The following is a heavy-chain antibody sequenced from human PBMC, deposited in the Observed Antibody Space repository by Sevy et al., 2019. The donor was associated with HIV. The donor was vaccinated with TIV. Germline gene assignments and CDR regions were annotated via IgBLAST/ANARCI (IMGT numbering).Heavy chain of an antibody. Sequence: GGSLRLSCAASGFTFSKYSMSWVRQAPGKGLEWVSTFSFGCGRINYADSVKGRFTISRDDSENTLYLQMNSLRAEDTAVYYCAREGCTKPHDYWGQGTLVTVSS. V-gene: IGHV3-23*01. D-gene: IGHD2-8*01. CDR3: AREGCTKPHDY. CDR1: GFTFSKYS. J-gene: IGHJ4*02. CDR2: FSFGCGRI.